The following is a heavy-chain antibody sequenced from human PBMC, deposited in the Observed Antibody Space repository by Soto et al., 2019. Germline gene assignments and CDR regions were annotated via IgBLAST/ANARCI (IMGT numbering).Heavy chain of an antibody. CDR2: ISYDGSNK. J-gene: IGHJ6*03. D-gene: IGHD4-4*01. V-gene: IGHV3-30*18. CDR3: AKCPTVYYYYYMDV. CDR1: GFTFSSYG. Sequence: GGSLRLSCAASGFTFSSYGMHWVRQAPGKGLEWVAVISYDGSNKYYADSVKGRFTISRDNSKNTLYLQMNSLRAEDTAVYYCAKCPTVYYYYYMDVWGKGTTVTVSS.